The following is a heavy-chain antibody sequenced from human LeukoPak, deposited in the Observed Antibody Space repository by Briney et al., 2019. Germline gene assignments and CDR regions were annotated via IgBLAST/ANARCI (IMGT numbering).Heavy chain of an antibody. J-gene: IGHJ4*02. V-gene: IGHV3-7*03. CDR3: ARDRPADFWSGYYTGLPYYFDY. Sequence: GGSLRLSCAASGFTFSSYWMSWVRQAPGKGLEWVANIKQDGSEKYYVDSVKGRFTISRDNAKNSLYLRMNSLRAEDTAVYYCARDRPADFWSGYYTGLPYYFDYWGQGTLVTVSS. CDR1: GFTFSSYW. CDR2: IKQDGSEK. D-gene: IGHD3-3*01.